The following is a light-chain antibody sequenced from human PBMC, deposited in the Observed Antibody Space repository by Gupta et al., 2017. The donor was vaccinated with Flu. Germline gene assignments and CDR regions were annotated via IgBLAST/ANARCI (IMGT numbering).Light chain of an antibody. V-gene: IGLV2-14*03. CDR2: DVT. CDR1: SSAGGGYDD. CDR3: SAYITTTLDVA. J-gene: IGLJ2*01. Sequence: QSALTQPASVSGSPGQSITISCTAISSAGGGYDDVSWYQQHPGKAPKLMIYDVTNRPSGVSNRFSGSKSGNTASLTISGLQAEDEADYYCSAYITTTLDVAFGGGTKLTVL.